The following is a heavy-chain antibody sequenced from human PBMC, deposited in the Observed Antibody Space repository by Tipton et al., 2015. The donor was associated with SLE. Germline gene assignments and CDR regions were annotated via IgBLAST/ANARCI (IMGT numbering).Heavy chain of an antibody. Sequence: QLVQSGGDLVQPGGSLRLSCAASEFTFSTYWMTWVRQAPGEGLEWVANIKEDGSEKYYVDSVKGRFTISRDNAKNSLYLEMNSLRVEDTAVDYCARTTYYYDTSAYRPLDYWGQGTLVTVSS. V-gene: IGHV3-7*01. D-gene: IGHD3-22*01. CDR3: ARTTYYYDTSAYRPLDY. CDR1: EFTFSTYW. CDR2: IKEDGSEK. J-gene: IGHJ4*02.